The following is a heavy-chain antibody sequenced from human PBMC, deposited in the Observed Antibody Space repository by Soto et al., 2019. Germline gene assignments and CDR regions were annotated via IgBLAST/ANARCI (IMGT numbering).Heavy chain of an antibody. CDR1: GYTFTSYG. V-gene: IGHV1-18*01. Sequence: QVQLVQSEAEMKKPGASVKVSCKASGYTFTSYGISWVRQAPGQGLEWMGWISAYNGNTNYAQKLQGRVTMTTDTSTSTAYMELRSLTSDDTAVYYCSRDRPQVAGFMEARNWGQGTLVTVSS. CDR2: ISAYNGNT. J-gene: IGHJ1*01. CDR3: SRDRPQVAGFMEARN. D-gene: IGHD3-3*01.